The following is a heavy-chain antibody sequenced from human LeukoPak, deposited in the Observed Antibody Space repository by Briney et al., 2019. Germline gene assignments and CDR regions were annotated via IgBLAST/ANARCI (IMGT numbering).Heavy chain of an antibody. CDR3: ARSLSSSRFSLWKY. CDR1: GGSTSSYY. D-gene: IGHD6-13*01. V-gene: IGHV4-59*01. J-gene: IGHJ4*02. CDR2: FYHSGGT. Sequence: SETLSLTCTVSGGSTSSYYLSWMRQLPGKGLEWIGYFYHSGGTNYNPSLRGRVTMSIDTSKNQFSLKLTSVTAADTAVYYCARSLSSSRFSLWKYWGQGTLVTVSS.